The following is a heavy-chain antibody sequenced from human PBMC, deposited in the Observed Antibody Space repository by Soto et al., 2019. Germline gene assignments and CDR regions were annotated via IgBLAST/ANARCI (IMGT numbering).Heavy chain of an antibody. J-gene: IGHJ6*03. CDR1: GFTFSDYY. V-gene: IGHV3-11*01. D-gene: IGHD3-22*01. CDR2: ISSSGNTI. Sequence: QVQLVESGGGLVNPGGSLRLSCAASGFTFSDYYMSWIRQAPGKGLEWVSYISSSGNTIYYADSVKGRFTVSRDTAQSSLIAQMNSLRAEHPAVYYCASDGKRCIYIRYDYFNFYMDVWGKGNTVTVSS. CDR3: ASDGKRCIYIRYDYFNFYMDV.